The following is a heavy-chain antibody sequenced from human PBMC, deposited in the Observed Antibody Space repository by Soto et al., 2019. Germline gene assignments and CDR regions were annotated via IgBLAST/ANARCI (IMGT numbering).Heavy chain of an antibody. CDR3: ARDLVSDY. V-gene: IGHV1-3*05. CDR1: GYTFTSYA. D-gene: IGHD2-21*01. Sequence: QVQLVQSGAEEKKPGASVKVSYKASGYTFTSYAMHWVRQAPGQRLEWMGWINAGNGNTKYSQKFQGRVTITRDTSGSTAYMELSSLRSEDTAVYYCARDLVSDYWGQGTLVTVSS. CDR2: INAGNGNT. J-gene: IGHJ4*02.